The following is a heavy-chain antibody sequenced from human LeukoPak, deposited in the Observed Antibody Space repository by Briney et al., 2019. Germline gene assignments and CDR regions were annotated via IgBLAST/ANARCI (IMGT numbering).Heavy chain of an antibody. D-gene: IGHD6-19*01. CDR1: GFTFSGYW. J-gene: IGHJ3*02. V-gene: IGHV3-74*01. Sequence: GGSLRLSCAASGFTFSGYWMHWVRQAPGKGRVWVSRINSDGISTSYADSVKGRFTISRDNDKNTLYLQMNSLRAEDTAVYYCAREAYSSGWYSPHAFDIWGQGTMVTVSS. CDR2: INSDGIST. CDR3: AREAYSSGWYSPHAFDI.